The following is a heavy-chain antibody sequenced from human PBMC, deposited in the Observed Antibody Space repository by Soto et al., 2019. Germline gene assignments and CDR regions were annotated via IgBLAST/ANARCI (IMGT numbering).Heavy chain of an antibody. CDR3: ARDRPSLTYYDFWSGYYTGIYFDY. CDR2: ISAYNGNT. D-gene: IGHD3-3*01. V-gene: IGHV1-18*04. Sequence: QVQLVQSGAEVKKPGASVKVSCKASGYTFTSYGISWVRQAPGQGLEWMGWISAYNGNTNYAQKFQGRVTITADESTSTAYMELSSLRSEDTAVYYCARDRPSLTYYDFWSGYYTGIYFDYWGQGTLVTVSS. J-gene: IGHJ4*02. CDR1: GYTFTSYG.